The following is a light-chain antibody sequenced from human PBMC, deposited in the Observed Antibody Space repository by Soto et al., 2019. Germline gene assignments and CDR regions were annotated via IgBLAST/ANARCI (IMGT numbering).Light chain of an antibody. CDR2: GAS. CDR1: ETITYY. CDR3: QQSYSTPLT. Sequence: DIQMTQSPSSLSASVGDRVTITCRASETITYYLNWYQQKPGKAPKLLIYGASSLQSGVPSRFSGRRSGTDFTLTITSLQLEDFATYYCQQSYSTPLTFGGGTKVEI. V-gene: IGKV1-39*01. J-gene: IGKJ4*01.